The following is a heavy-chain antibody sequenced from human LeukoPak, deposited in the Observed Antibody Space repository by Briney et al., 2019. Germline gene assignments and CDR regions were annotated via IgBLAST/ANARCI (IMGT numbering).Heavy chain of an antibody. J-gene: IGHJ4*02. V-gene: IGHV1-2*02. CDR1: GYTFTGYY. CDR3: ARQQQLLDC. CDR2: FNPDSGST. D-gene: IGHD6-13*01. Sequence: VASVKVSCKASGYTFTGYYMHWVRQAPGQGLEWMGWFNPDSGSTHYAQKLQGRVTMTRDTSISTAYMELNRLRSDDTAVYYCARQQQLLDCWGQGTLVTVSS.